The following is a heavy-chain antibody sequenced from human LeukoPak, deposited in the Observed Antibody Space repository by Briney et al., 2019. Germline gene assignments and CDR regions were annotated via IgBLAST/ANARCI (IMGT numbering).Heavy chain of an antibody. J-gene: IGHJ4*02. D-gene: IGHD1-26*01. CDR1: GFIFSNYA. CDR3: ARRRYSGSSQHFDY. Sequence: GGSLRLSCAVSGFIFSNYAMSWVRQAPGKGLEWVSAISGGGDSTFYADSVKGRFTISRDNAKNSLYLQMNSLRAEDTAVYYCARRRYSGSSQHFDYWGQGTLVTVSS. V-gene: IGHV3-23*01. CDR2: ISGGGDST.